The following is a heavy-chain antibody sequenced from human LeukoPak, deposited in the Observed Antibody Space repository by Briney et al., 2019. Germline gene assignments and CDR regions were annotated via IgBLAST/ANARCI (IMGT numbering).Heavy chain of an antibody. V-gene: IGHV3-23*01. CDR3: VKRKDHQYFDY. CDR1: RFAFSGYG. CDR2: ITPSGATT. J-gene: IGHJ4*02. D-gene: IGHD2-2*01. Sequence: GGTLRLSCAASRFAFSGYGMTWVRQAPGKGLEWVSTITPSGATTYYADSVKGRFTISRDNTTNSLFLQMRSLRAEDTAIYYWVKRKDHQYFDYWGQGTLVTVSS.